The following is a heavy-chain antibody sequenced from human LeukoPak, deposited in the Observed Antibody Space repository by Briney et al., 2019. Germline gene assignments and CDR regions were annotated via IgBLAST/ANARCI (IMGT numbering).Heavy chain of an antibody. CDR1: GFTFSSYS. Sequence: GGSLRLSXAASGFTFSSYSMNWVRQAPGKGLEWVSSISSSSSYIYYADSVKGRFTISRDNAKNSLYLQMNSLRAEDTAVYYCARGGDDYYDSSGYYYYWGQGTLVTVSS. D-gene: IGHD3-22*01. CDR2: ISSSSSYI. CDR3: ARGGDDYYDSSGYYYY. V-gene: IGHV3-21*01. J-gene: IGHJ4*02.